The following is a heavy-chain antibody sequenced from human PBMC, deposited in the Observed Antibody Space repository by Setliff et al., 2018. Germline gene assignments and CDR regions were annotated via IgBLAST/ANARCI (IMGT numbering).Heavy chain of an antibody. CDR3: ARAPGTVVVPASRSAFDI. J-gene: IGHJ3*02. V-gene: IGHV1-18*01. D-gene: IGHD2-2*01. CDR2: ISAYNGYI. Sequence: ASVKVSCKASGYTFSNYGISWVRQAPGQGLEWMGWISAYNGYIIYAQKLQGRVTMTTDTSTSTAYMEVRNLRSDDTAVYYCARAPGTVVVPASRSAFDIWGQGTMVTVSS. CDR1: GYTFSNYG.